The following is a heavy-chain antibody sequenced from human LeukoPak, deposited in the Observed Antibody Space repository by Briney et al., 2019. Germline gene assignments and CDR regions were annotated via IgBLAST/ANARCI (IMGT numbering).Heavy chain of an antibody. CDR2: IIPIFGTA. V-gene: IGHV1-69*01. CDR1: GGTFSSYA. D-gene: IGHD3-22*01. Sequence: SVKVSCEASGGTFSSYAISWVRQAPGQGLEWMGGIIPIFGTANYAQKFQGRVTITADESTSTAYMELSSLRSEDTAVYYCARGSYYYDSSGYFVYWGQGTLVTVSS. CDR3: ARGSYYYDSSGYFVY. J-gene: IGHJ4*02.